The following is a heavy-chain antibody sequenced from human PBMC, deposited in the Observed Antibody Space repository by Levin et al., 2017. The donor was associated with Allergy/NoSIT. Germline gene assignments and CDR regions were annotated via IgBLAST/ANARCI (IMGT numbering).Heavy chain of an antibody. Sequence: VSGPTLVKPTQTLTLTCTFSGFSLTTSGMCVSWIRQPPGNALEWLARIDWDDDKYYSTSLKTRLTISRDTSKNQVVLTMTSLDPVDTATYYCARATNHYDGRGFDYWGQGTPVTVSS. J-gene: IGHJ4*02. CDR3: ARATNHYDGRGFDY. D-gene: IGHD3-3*01. V-gene: IGHV2-70*11. CDR1: GFSLTTSGMC. CDR2: IDWDDDK.